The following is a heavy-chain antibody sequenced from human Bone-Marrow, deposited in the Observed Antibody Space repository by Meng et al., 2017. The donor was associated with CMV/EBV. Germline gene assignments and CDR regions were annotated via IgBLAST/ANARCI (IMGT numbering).Heavy chain of an antibody. J-gene: IGHJ6*02. Sequence: GGSLRLSCAASGFTFSSYWMSWVRQAPGKGLEWVANIKRDGSEKYYVDSVKGRFTISRDNAKNSLYLQMNSLRAGDTAVYYCARGPRSGWPYYYYYGMDVWGQGTTVTVSS. V-gene: IGHV3-7*01. CDR1: GFTFSSYW. CDR3: ARGPRSGWPYYYYYGMDV. CDR2: IKRDGSEK. D-gene: IGHD6-19*01.